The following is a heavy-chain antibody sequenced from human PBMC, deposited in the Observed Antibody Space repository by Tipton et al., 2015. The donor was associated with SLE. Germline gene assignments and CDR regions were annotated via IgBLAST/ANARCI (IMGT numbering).Heavy chain of an antibody. Sequence: QLVQSGAEVKKPGASVKVSCKASGFTFISYGISWVRQAPGQGLQWMGWISAYNGNTNYAQKLQGRVTMTTDTSTSTTYMELRSLRSDDTAVYYCARDPATVTSYYFDYWGQGTLVTVSS. CDR2: ISAYNGNT. V-gene: IGHV1-18*01. J-gene: IGHJ4*02. D-gene: IGHD4-17*01. CDR1: GFTFISYG. CDR3: ARDPATVTSYYFDY.